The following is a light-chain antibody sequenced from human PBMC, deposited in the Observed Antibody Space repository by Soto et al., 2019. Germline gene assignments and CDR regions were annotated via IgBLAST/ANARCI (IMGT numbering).Light chain of an antibody. CDR2: EVS. CDR1: SSDVGDYNY. V-gene: IGLV2-8*01. Sequence: QSALTQPASASGSPGQSVTISCTGTSSDVGDYNYVSWYQQHPGKAPKLMIYEVSKRPSGVPDRFSGSKSGNTASLTVSGLQAEDEADYYCSSYAGKGVFGGGTKLTVL. CDR3: SSYAGKGV. J-gene: IGLJ2*01.